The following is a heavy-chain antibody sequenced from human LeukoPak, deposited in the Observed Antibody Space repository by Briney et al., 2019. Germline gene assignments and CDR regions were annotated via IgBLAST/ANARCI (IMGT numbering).Heavy chain of an antibody. CDR2: MNPNSGNT. D-gene: IGHD3-10*01. CDR1: GYTFTSYD. Sequence: ASVTVSCKASGYTFTSYDINWVRQATGQGLEWMGWMNPNSGNTGYAQKFQGRVTMTRNTSISTAYMELSSLRSEDTAVYYCARGRLYYYGSGSYKVDPWGQGTLVTVSS. V-gene: IGHV1-8*01. J-gene: IGHJ5*02. CDR3: ARGRLYYYGSGSYKVDP.